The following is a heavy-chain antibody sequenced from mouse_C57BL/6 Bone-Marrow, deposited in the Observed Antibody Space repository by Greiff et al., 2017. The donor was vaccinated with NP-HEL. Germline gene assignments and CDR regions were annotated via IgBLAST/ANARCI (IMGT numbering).Heavy chain of an antibody. CDR1: GYTFTSYG. V-gene: IGHV1-81*01. Sequence: VQLQQSGAELARPGASVKLSCKASGYTFTSYGLSWVKQRTGPGLEWIGELYPRSGNTYYTEKFKGKATLTADKSSSTAYMELRSLTSEDSAVYFCARRTTVVATPYWYFDVWGTGTTVTVSS. D-gene: IGHD1-1*01. J-gene: IGHJ1*03. CDR3: ARRTTVVATPYWYFDV. CDR2: LYPRSGNT.